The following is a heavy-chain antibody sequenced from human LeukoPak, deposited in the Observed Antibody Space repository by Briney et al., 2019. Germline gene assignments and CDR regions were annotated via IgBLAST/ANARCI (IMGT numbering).Heavy chain of an antibody. J-gene: IGHJ5*02. CDR1: GGTFSSYA. CDR2: IIPIFGTA. Sequence: SVKVSCKACGGTFSSYAISWVRQAPGQGLEWMGGIIPIFGTANYAQKFQGRVTITTDESTSTAYMELSSLRSEDTAVYYCARTHPISTGTTFNWFDPRGQGTLVTVSS. V-gene: IGHV1-69*05. CDR3: ARTHPISTGTTFNWFDP. D-gene: IGHD1-7*01.